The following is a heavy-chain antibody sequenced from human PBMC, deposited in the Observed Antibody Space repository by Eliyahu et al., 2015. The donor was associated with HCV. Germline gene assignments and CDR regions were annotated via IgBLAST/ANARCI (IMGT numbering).Heavy chain of an antibody. D-gene: IGHD4-17*01. Sequence: QVQLVESGGGVVQPGRSLXLSCAASGFPFXXYGMHWVRQAPGKGLEWVAVIWYDGSNKYYADSVKGRFTISRDNSKNTLYLQMNSLRAEDTAVYYCARDRSDYGESWYFDLWGRGTLVTVSS. CDR2: IWYDGSNK. V-gene: IGHV3-33*01. CDR3: ARDRSDYGESWYFDL. J-gene: IGHJ2*01. CDR1: GFPFXXYG.